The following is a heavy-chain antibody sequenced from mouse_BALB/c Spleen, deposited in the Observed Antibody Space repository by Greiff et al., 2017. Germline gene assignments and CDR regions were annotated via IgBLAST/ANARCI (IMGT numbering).Heavy chain of an antibody. CDR1: GFSLTGYG. D-gene: IGHD3-1*01. CDR2: IWGDGST. V-gene: IGHV2-6-7*01. CDR3: ARAARACAMDY. Sequence: VKLVESGPGLVAPSQTLSISCTASGFSLTGYGVNWVRQPPGKGLEWLGMIWGDGSTDYNSALKSRLSISKDNSKSQVFLKMNSLQTDDTARYYCARAARACAMDYWGQGTSVTVAS. J-gene: IGHJ4*01.